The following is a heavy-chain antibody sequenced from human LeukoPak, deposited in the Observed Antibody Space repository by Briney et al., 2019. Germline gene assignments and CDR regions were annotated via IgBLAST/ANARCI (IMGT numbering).Heavy chain of an antibody. CDR2: VYYSGST. CDR3: V. V-gene: IGHV4-39*07. J-gene: IGHJ6*03. CDR1: GGSISSSSYS. Sequence: PSETLSLTCTVSGGSISSSSYSWDWIRQPPGKGLEWIGSVYYSGSTYYNPSLKSRVTISVDTSKNQFSLNRISVTAADTACYMDVWGKRTTVTGSS.